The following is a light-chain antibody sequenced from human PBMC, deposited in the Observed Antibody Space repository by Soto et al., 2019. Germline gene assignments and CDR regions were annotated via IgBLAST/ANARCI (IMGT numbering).Light chain of an antibody. V-gene: IGKV3-11*01. J-gene: IGKJ4*02. CDR1: QSVSSY. CDR3: QHRNNSPLT. CDR2: EAS. Sequence: EIVLTQSPATLSLSPGERATLSCRTSQSVSSYPAWYQQKRGQPPRLLINEASNRATGIPARFSGRWSGTVFPLTISSLEPEDFAIYYCQHRNNSPLTFGGGTKVEI.